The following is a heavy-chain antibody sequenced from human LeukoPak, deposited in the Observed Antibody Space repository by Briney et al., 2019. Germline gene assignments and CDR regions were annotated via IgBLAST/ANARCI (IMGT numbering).Heavy chain of an antibody. D-gene: IGHD5-24*01. CDR2: VSLEGVR. CDR1: GGSINTTNW. Sequence: SGTLSLTCGVSGGSINTTNWWIWVRQFPGQGLQWIGEVSLEGVRNYNPSLTSRVTMSLDRAKNLLSLNLNSVTAAETAVYYCSRQDGASSPFGYWGQGILVTV. CDR3: SRQDGASSPFGY. J-gene: IGHJ4*02. V-gene: IGHV4-4*02.